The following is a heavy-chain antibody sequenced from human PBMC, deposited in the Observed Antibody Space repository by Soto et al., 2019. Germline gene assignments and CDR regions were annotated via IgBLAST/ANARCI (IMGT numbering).Heavy chain of an antibody. CDR1: GFTFTSYS. V-gene: IGHV3-21*02. CDR3: ARVYLTAAGTYYYGMDA. Sequence: EVQLVESGGGLVRPGGSLRLSCAASGFTFTSYSMNWVRQAPGKGLEWVSSISSSSTYKYYADSVKGRFTISRDNAKNSLYLQMNSLRAEDTAVYYCARVYLTAAGTYYYGMDAWGQGTTVTVSS. J-gene: IGHJ6*02. D-gene: IGHD6-13*01. CDR2: ISSSSTYK.